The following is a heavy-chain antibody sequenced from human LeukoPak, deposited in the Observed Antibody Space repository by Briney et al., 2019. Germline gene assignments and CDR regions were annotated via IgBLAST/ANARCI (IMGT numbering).Heavy chain of an antibody. CDR2: ISGSGGST. J-gene: IGHJ6*03. CDR3: AKEAGYDSYYYYMDV. CDR1: GFTFSSYA. D-gene: IGHD5-12*01. V-gene: IGHV3-23*01. Sequence: SGGSLRLSCAASGFTFSSYAMSWVRQAPGKGLEWVSAISGSGGSTYYADSVKGRFTISRDNSKNTLYLQMNSLRAEDTGVYYCAKEAGYDSYYYYMDVWGKGTTVTVSS.